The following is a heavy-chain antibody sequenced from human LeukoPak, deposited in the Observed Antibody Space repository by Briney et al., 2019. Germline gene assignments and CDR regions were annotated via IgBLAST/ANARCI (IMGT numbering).Heavy chain of an antibody. V-gene: IGHV3-30*03. CDR1: GFTFSRFG. CDR2: ISYDGSTE. Sequence: AGGSLRLSCAASGFTFSRFGMHWVRQAPGKGLEWVAVISYDGSTEDYGDSVKGRFTISRDNAKNSLYLQMNSLRAEDTGVYYCARDPPDYWGQGILVTVSS. CDR3: ARDPPDY. J-gene: IGHJ4*02.